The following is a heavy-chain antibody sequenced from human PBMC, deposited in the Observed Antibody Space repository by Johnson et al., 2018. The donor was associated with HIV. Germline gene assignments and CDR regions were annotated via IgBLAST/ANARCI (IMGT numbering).Heavy chain of an antibody. V-gene: IGHV3-30*01. J-gene: IGHJ3*02. CDR2: ISNDGSNT. Sequence: QVQLVESGGGVVQPGRSQRLSCAASGFTFSDYSMHWVRQAPGKGLEWVAIISNDGSNTYFADSVKGRFTISRDNSKNTLYLQMNSLRAEDTAIYYCARPSVITTLTTTPWAFDIWGQGTMVTVSS. CDR1: GFTFSDYS. CDR3: ARPSVITTLTTTPWAFDI. D-gene: IGHD4-17*01.